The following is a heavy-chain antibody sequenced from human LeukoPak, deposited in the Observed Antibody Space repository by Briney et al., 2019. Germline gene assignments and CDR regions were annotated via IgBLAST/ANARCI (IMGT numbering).Heavy chain of an antibody. CDR2: IKQDGSEK. Sequence: GGSLRLSCVASGFTFSTYWMTWVRQAPGKGLEWVANIKQDGSEKYYVDSVKGRFTISRDNAKNSVYLQMNSLRAEDTAVYYCARATGSYYSIGYWGQGTLVTVSS. CDR1: GFTFSTYW. D-gene: IGHD1-26*01. V-gene: IGHV3-7*01. CDR3: ARATGSYYSIGY. J-gene: IGHJ4*02.